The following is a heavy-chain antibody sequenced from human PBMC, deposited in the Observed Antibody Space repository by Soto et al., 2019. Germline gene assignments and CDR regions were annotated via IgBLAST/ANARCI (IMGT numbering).Heavy chain of an antibody. Sequence: SETLSLTCPFSGCSISSGDYSWSWIRQPPGKGLEWIGYIYHSGSTYYNPSLKSRVTISVDTTKNQFSLKRSSVTAADTAVFYRAGDRSNWTDSGFEPWGQGTLVPGSP. D-gene: IGHD1-20*01. CDR2: IYHSGST. CDR3: AGDRSNWTDSGFEP. J-gene: IGHJ5*02. V-gene: IGHV4-30-4*01. CDR1: GCSISSGDYS.